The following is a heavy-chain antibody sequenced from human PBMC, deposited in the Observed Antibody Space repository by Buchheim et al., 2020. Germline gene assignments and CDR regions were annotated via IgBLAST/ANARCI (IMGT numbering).Heavy chain of an antibody. CDR3: AKEDGDITVVRGVRIDY. CDR2: ISGSGGST. Sequence: EVQLLESGGGLVQPGGSLRLSCAASGFTFRGCAMSWVRQAPGRGLEWVSGISGSGGSTYYADSVQGRFTISRDNSKNTLYLQMNSLRAEDTAVYYCAKEDGDITVVRGVRIDYWGQGTL. D-gene: IGHD3-10*01. V-gene: IGHV3-23*01. J-gene: IGHJ4*02. CDR1: GFTFRGCA.